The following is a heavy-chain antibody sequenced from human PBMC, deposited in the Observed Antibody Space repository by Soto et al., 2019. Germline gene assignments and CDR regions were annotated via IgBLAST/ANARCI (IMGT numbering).Heavy chain of an antibody. CDR3: ARLTFRCSSTSCYTPRHGLYGMDV. V-gene: IGHV1-69*06. CDR2: IIPIFGTA. D-gene: IGHD2-2*02. J-gene: IGHJ6*02. CDR1: GGTFSSYA. Sequence: SVKVSCKASGGTFSSYAISWVRQAPGQGLEWMGGIIPIFGTANYAQKFQGRVTITADKSTSTAYMELSSLRSEDTAVYYCARLTFRCSSTSCYTPRHGLYGMDVWGQGTTVTVSS.